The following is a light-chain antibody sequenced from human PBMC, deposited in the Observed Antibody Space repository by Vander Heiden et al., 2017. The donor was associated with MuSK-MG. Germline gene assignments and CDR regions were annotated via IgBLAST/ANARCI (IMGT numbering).Light chain of an antibody. CDR1: QSASSH. V-gene: IGKV3-15*01. CDR3: QQYNNWPLT. J-gene: IGKJ3*01. Sequence: IVTTHSPPTLSVSPGERATTSCRATQSASSHLAWYQQKPGQAPKLLIYGASTRATGIPAQFSGSGSGTEFTLTISSLQSEDFAVYYCQQYNNWPLTFGPGTKVDIK. CDR2: GAS.